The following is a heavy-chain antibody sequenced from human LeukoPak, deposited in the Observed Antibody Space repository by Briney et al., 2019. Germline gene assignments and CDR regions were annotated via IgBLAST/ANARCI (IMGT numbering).Heavy chain of an antibody. Sequence: SQTLSLTCTVSGDSISSGNYYWTWIRQPAGRGLEWIGRIYTSGSTNYNPSLKSRVTISVDTSKNQFSLKLSSVTAADTAVYYCATLGYSYGTDYWGQGTLVTVSS. CDR2: IYTSGST. CDR3: ATLGYSYGTDY. J-gene: IGHJ4*02. D-gene: IGHD5-18*01. CDR1: GDSISSGNYY. V-gene: IGHV4-61*02.